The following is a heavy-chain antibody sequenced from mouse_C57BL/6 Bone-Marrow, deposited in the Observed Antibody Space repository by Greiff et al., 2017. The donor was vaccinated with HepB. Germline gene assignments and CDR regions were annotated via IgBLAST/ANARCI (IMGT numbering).Heavy chain of an antibody. D-gene: IGHD2-4*01. CDR3: ARGDDYDPPFAY. Sequence: DVQLQESGPGLVKPSQSLSLTCSVTGYSITSGYYWNWIRQFPGNKLEWMGYISYDGSNNYNPSLKNRISITRDTSKNQFFLKLNSVTTEDTATYYCARGDDYDPPFAYWGQGTLVTVSA. CDR2: ISYDGSN. CDR1: GYSITSGYY. J-gene: IGHJ3*01. V-gene: IGHV3-6*01.